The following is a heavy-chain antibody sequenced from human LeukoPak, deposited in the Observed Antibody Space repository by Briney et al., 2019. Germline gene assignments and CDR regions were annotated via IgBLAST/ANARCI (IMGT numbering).Heavy chain of an antibody. Sequence: SETLSLTCTVSGGSISSSSYYWGWIRQPPGKGLEWIGSIYYSGSTYYNPSLKSRVTISVDTSKNQFSLKLSSVTAADTAVYYCATLFGGVEYYFDYWGQGTLVTVSS. CDR3: ATLFGGVEYYFDY. CDR1: GGSISSSSYY. J-gene: IGHJ4*02. V-gene: IGHV4-39*07. CDR2: IYYSGST. D-gene: IGHD3-3*01.